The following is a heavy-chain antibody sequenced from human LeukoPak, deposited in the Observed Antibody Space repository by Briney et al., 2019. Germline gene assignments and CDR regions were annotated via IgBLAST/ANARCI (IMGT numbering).Heavy chain of an antibody. V-gene: IGHV4-61*02. CDR1: GYSIRSGYY. D-gene: IGHD3-9*01. CDR3: AREAPYYDILTGYPKYAFDI. Sequence: SETLSLTCTVSGYSIRSGYYWGWIRQPAGKGLEWIGRIYTSGSTNYNPSLKSRATISVDTSKNQFSLKLSSVTAADTAVYYCAREAPYYDILTGYPKYAFDIWGQGTMVTVSS. J-gene: IGHJ3*02. CDR2: IYTSGST.